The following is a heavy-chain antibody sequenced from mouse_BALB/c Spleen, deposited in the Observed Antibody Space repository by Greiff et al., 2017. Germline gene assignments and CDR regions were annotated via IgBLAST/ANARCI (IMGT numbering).Heavy chain of an antibody. Sequence: VHLVESGPGLVAPSQSLSITCTVSGFSLTSYGVHWVRQPPGKGLEWLGVIWAGGSTNYNSALMSRLSISKDNSKSQVFLKMNSLQTDDTAMYYCARDGSSYNYYAMDYWGQGTSVTVSS. CDR1: GFSLTSYG. J-gene: IGHJ4*01. V-gene: IGHV2-9*02. D-gene: IGHD1-1*01. CDR2: IWAGGST. CDR3: ARDGSSYNYYAMDY.